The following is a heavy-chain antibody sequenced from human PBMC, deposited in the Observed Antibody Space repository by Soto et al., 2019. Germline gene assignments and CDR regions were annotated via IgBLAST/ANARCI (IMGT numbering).Heavy chain of an antibody. CDR3: ARGYCSGGSCYPVPFDX. CDR2: IYYSGST. Sequence: SETLALTCTVSGGSISSYYWSWIRQPLGKGLEWIGYIYYSGSTNYNPSLKSRVTISVDTSKNQFSLKLSSVTAADTAVYYCARGYCSGGSCYPVPFDXWGQGTLVTVSS. CDR1: GGSISSYY. D-gene: IGHD2-15*01. V-gene: IGHV4-59*01. J-gene: IGHJ4*02.